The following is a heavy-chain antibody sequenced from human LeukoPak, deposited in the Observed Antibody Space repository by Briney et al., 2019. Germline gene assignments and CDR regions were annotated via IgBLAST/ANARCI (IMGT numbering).Heavy chain of an antibody. CDR2: IIPIFGTA. CDR3: ARDRLPAAISCWFDP. D-gene: IGHD2-2*02. Sequence: GASVKVSCKASGGTFSSYAISWVRQAPGQGLEWMGGIIPIFGTANYAQKFQGRVTITADESTSTAYMGLSSLRSEDTAVYYCARDRLPAAISCWFDPWGQGTLVTVSS. J-gene: IGHJ5*02. V-gene: IGHV1-69*13. CDR1: GGTFSSYA.